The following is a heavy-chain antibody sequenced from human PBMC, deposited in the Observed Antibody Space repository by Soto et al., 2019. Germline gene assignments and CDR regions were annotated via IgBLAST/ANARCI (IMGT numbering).Heavy chain of an antibody. CDR1: GFTFGDYA. CDR2: IRSKAYGGTT. Sequence: GGSLRLSCTASGFTFGDYAMSWFRQAPGKGLEWVGFIRSKAYGGTTEYAASVKGRFTISRDDSKSIAYLQMNSLKTEDTAVYYCTRGVKQLVLWSGLFDYWGQGTLVTVSS. D-gene: IGHD3-3*01. CDR3: TRGVKQLVLWSGLFDY. V-gene: IGHV3-49*03. J-gene: IGHJ4*02.